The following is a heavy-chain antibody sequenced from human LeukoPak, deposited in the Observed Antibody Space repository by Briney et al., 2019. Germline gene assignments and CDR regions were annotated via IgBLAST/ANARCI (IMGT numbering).Heavy chain of an antibody. CDR3: ARRVIMSATGVPDTWLDP. CDR2: IYYSGST. J-gene: IGHJ5*02. Sequence: KPSETLSLTCTISGGSISSNDYYWGWIRQPPGRRLEWIGTIYYSGSTSYNPSLKGRVTMSVDTSKNQFSLKLSSVTAADTAVYYCARRVIMSATGVPDTWLDPWGQGILVTVSS. V-gene: IGHV4-39*01. D-gene: IGHD2-8*02. CDR1: GGSISSNDYY.